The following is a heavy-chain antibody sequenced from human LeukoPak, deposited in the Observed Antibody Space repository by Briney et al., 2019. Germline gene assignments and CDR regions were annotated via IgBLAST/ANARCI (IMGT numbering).Heavy chain of an antibody. V-gene: IGHV3-9*01. CDR2: ISWSSGII. CDR3: AKAPPYYSDSSGYFQH. Sequence: SLRLSCAASGFTFDDSAMHWVRQVPGKGLEWVSGISWSSGIIDYADSVKGRFTISRDNAKNSLYLQMNNLRPDDTAFYYCAKAPPYYSDSSGYFQHWGQGTLVTVSS. J-gene: IGHJ1*01. D-gene: IGHD3-22*01. CDR1: GFTFDDSA.